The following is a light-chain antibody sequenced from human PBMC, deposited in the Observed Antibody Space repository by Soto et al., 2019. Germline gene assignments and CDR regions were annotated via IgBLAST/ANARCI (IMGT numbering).Light chain of an antibody. CDR1: QSVSSSY. CDR2: GAS. Sequence: EIVLTQSPGTLSLSLGERATLSCRASQSVSSSYLAWYQQKPGQAPRLLIYGASSRATGIPDRFSGSGSGTDFTLTISRLEPEDFAVYYCQQYGSSWTFGQGTKXDIK. J-gene: IGKJ1*01. V-gene: IGKV3-20*01. CDR3: QQYGSSWT.